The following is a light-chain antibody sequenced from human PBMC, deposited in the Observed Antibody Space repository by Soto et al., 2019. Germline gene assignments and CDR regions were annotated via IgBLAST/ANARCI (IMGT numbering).Light chain of an antibody. Sequence: EIWLTQYPGTLSLSPGERATLSCRGSQSVSNKYLAWYQQKPSQAPRLLIYGASNRATGIPERFSGSGYGTDFTLTISRMQPEDFALYYCQQRSNWPITFGQGTRLEIK. V-gene: IGKV3D-20*02. CDR2: GAS. J-gene: IGKJ5*01. CDR1: QSVSNKY. CDR3: QQRSNWPIT.